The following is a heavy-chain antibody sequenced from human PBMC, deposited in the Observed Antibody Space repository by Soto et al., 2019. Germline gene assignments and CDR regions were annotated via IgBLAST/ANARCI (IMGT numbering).Heavy chain of an antibody. D-gene: IGHD3-16*02. CDR1: GFTFSSYA. V-gene: IGHV3-23*01. CDR3: AKDLINYDYIWGSYHRAEYFQH. CDR2: ISGSGGST. J-gene: IGHJ1*01. Sequence: GGSLRLSCAASGFTFSSYAMSWVRQAPGKGLEWVSAISGSGGSTYYADSVKGRFTISRDNSKNTLYLQMNSLRAEDTAVYYCAKDLINYDYIWGSYHRAEYFQHWGQGTLVTVSS.